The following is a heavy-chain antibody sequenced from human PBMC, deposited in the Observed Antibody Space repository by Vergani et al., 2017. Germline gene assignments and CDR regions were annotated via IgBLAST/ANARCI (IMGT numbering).Heavy chain of an antibody. CDR3: ARVNTGANGHLYYSYYMDV. J-gene: IGHJ6*03. D-gene: IGHD1-26*01. V-gene: IGHV4-34*01. CDR2: IDHTGRP. Sequence: QVQLQQWGGGLLKPSETLSLTCVVNGGSFTSYHWTWIRQSPGEGLEWVGDIDHTGRPDYNPSLKSRLTMSVDKSRNKFSLTLNSVTATDTAIYFCARVNTGANGHLYYSYYMDVWGQGTAVTVS. CDR1: GGSFTSYH.